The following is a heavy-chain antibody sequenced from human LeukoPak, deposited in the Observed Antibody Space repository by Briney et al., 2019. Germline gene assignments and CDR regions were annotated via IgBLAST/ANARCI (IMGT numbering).Heavy chain of an antibody. CDR3: ARQVLIVGGRYGMDV. V-gene: IGHV1-18*01. Sequence: ASVKVSCKASSYTFNSYGISWVRQAAGQGLEWMGWISPYRGDTEYAQKIQGRVSMTTDTSTSTAYMELRSLRSDDTAVYYCARQVLIVGGRYGMDVWGQGTTVTVSS. CDR1: SYTFNSYG. D-gene: IGHD3-22*01. J-gene: IGHJ6*02. CDR2: ISPYRGDT.